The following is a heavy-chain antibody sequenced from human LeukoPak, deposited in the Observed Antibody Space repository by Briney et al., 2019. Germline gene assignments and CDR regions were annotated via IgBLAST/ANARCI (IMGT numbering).Heavy chain of an antibody. V-gene: IGHV1-8*03. D-gene: IGHD3-9*01. CDR1: GYTFTSYD. CDR3: ARGPATFYDILTGYVLPLDY. J-gene: IGHJ4*02. CDR2: MNPNSGNT. Sequence: ASVKVSCKASGYTFTSYDINWVRQATGQGLEWMGWMNPNSGNTGYAQKFQGRVTITRNTSISTAYMELSSPRSEDTAVYYCARGPATFYDILTGYVLPLDYWGQGTLVTVSS.